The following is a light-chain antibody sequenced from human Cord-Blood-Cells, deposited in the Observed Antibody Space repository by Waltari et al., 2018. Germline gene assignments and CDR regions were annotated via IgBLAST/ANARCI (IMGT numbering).Light chain of an antibody. J-gene: IGLJ1*01. CDR1: SSNIGRHY. CDR3: AAWDDSLSGYV. Sequence: QSVLTPPPSASGTTGQRVTLSCSGSSSNIGRHYVYWYQQLPGTAPKLLIYRNNQRPSGAPDRFSGSKSGTSASLAISGLRSEDEADYYCAAWDDSLSGYVFGTGTKVTVL. V-gene: IGLV1-47*01. CDR2: RNN.